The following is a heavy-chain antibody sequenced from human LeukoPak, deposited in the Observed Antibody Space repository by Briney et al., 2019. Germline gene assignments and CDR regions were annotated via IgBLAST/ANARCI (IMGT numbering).Heavy chain of an antibody. CDR2: IIPIFGTA. D-gene: IGHD6-13*01. CDR3: ARDEGGQQLGNWFDP. Sequence: SVKVPCKASGGTFSSYAISWVRQAPGQGLEWMGGIIPIFGTANYAQKFQGRVTITADEPTSTAYMELSSLRSEDTAVYYCARDEGGQQLGNWFDPWGQGTLVTVSS. V-gene: IGHV1-69*13. J-gene: IGHJ5*02. CDR1: GGTFSSYA.